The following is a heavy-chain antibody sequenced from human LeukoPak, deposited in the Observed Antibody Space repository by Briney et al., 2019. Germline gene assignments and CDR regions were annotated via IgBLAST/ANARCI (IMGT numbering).Heavy chain of an antibody. CDR2: ISAYNGNT. CDR1: GYTFTSYG. D-gene: IGHD3-22*01. V-gene: IGHV1-18*01. Sequence: ASVKVSCKASGYTFTSYGISWVRQAPGQGLEWMGWISAYNGNTNYAQKLQGRVTMTTDTSTSTAYMELRSLRSEDTAVYYCAAHDYDSSGYYGRYDYWGQGTLVTVSS. J-gene: IGHJ4*02. CDR3: AAHDYDSSGYYGRYDY.